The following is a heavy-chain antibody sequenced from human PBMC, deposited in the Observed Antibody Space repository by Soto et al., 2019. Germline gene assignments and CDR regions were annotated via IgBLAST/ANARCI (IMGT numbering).Heavy chain of an antibody. Sequence: SETLSLTCAVSGGSVSSGSYSWSWIRQPPGRGLEWIGYIYQSGSTTYNPSLKSRLTISLDRSKNEVSLKLTSVTAADTAVYYCTSDYTLRSYRFDYWGRGILVTVS. J-gene: IGHJ4*02. V-gene: IGHV4-30-2*01. D-gene: IGHD3-10*01. CDR3: TSDYTLRSYRFDY. CDR2: IYQSGST. CDR1: GGSVSSGSYS.